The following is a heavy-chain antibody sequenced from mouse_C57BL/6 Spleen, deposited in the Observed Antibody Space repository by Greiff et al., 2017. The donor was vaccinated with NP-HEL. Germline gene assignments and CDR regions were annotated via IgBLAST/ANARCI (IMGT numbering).Heavy chain of an antibody. Sequence: QVHVKQSGAELAKPGASVKLSCKASGYTFTSYWMHWVKQRPGQGLEWIGYINPSSGYTKYNQKFKDKATLTADKSSSTAYMQLSSLTYEDSAVYYCATYGYDPPWFAYWGQGTLVTVSA. CDR1: GYTFTSYW. D-gene: IGHD2-2*01. J-gene: IGHJ3*01. V-gene: IGHV1-7*01. CDR3: ATYGYDPPWFAY. CDR2: INPSSGYT.